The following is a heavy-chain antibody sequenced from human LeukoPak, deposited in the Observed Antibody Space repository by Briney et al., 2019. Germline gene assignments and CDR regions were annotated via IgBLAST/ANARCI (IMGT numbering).Heavy chain of an antibody. Sequence: PGGSLGLSCAASGFTFSSYSMNWVRQAPGKGLEWVSSISSSSSYIYYADSVKGRFTISRDNAKNSLYLQMNSLRAEDTAVYYCARDEDWSGYYGAFDIWGQGTMVTVSS. CDR2: ISSSSSYI. J-gene: IGHJ3*02. D-gene: IGHD3-3*01. CDR3: ARDEDWSGYYGAFDI. CDR1: GFTFSSYS. V-gene: IGHV3-21*01.